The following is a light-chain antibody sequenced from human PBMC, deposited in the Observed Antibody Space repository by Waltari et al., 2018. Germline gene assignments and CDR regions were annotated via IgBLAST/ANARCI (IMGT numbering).Light chain of an antibody. CDR2: LGS. CDR1: QSLLHSNGYNY. CDR3: MQALQIPPT. V-gene: IGKV2-28*01. J-gene: IGKJ4*01. Sequence: DIVMTQSPLSLPVTPGEPASSSCRSSQSLLHSNGYNYLDWYLQKPGQSPQLLIYLGSNRASRVPDRFSGSGSGTDFTLKISRVEAEDVGVYYCMQALQIPPTFGGGTKVEIK.